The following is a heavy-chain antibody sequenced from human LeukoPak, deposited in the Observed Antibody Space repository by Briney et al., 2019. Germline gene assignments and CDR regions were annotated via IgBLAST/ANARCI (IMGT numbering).Heavy chain of an antibody. CDR1: GDSTSSDRYY. CDR2: IYYSGST. J-gene: IGHJ4*02. D-gene: IGHD1-26*01. V-gene: IGHV4-39*01. CDR3: ARGRPYSGGYHLDY. Sequence: PSETLSLTCTISGDSTSSDRYYGGWARQPPGKGLEWIGNIYYSGSTYYNPSLKSRVTMSVDTSKNQFFLKLNSVTAADTAVYYCARGRPYSGGYHLDYWGQGTLVTVSP.